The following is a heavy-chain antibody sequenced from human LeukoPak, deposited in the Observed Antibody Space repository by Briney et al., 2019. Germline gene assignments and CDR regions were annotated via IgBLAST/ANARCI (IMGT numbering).Heavy chain of an antibody. CDR1: GASISSYY. J-gene: IGHJ4*02. CDR3: PRTSDFWSGLFHFDH. Sequence: PSETLSHTCTVSGASISSYYWSWIRQPPGEGLEGIGYIHDIGSTNYNPSLKSRVTMSVDKPNNQFSLNLTSVTPADTAVYYCPRTSDFWSGLFHFDHWGQGTLFTVSS. CDR2: IHDIGST. V-gene: IGHV4-59*01. D-gene: IGHD3-3*01.